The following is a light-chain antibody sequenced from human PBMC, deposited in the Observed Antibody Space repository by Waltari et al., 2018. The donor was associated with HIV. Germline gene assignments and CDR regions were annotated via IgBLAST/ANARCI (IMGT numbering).Light chain of an antibody. J-gene: IGKJ4*01. Sequence: DIQMTQSPSTLSASVGDRVTITCRASQSIRSLLAWYQQKPGRAPKLLIHKASSLQSGVPSRFSGGGSGTEFTLTITSLQPDDFATYYCQQYDAFPLTFGGGTKVDI. V-gene: IGKV1-5*03. CDR1: QSIRSL. CDR3: QQYDAFPLT. CDR2: KAS.